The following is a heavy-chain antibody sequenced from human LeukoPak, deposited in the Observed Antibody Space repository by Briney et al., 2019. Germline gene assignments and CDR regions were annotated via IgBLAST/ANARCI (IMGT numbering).Heavy chain of an antibody. Sequence: PGGSLRLSCAASGFTFSSYAMSWVRQAPGKGLEWVSAISGSGGSTYYADSVKGRFTISRDNSKNTLYLQMNSLRAEDTAVYYCAKDMYCSGGSCILDYWGQGTLVTVSS. CDR3: AKDMYCSGGSCILDY. CDR1: GFTFSSYA. V-gene: IGHV3-23*01. CDR2: ISGSGGST. D-gene: IGHD2-15*01. J-gene: IGHJ4*02.